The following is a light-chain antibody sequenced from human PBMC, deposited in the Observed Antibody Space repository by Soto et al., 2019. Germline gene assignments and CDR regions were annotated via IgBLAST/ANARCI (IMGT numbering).Light chain of an antibody. CDR1: SSDVGGYNY. V-gene: IGLV2-14*01. J-gene: IGLJ1*01. Sequence: QSVLTQPASVSGSPVQSITISCTGTSSDVGGYNYVSWYQQHPGKAPKLMIYDVSNRPSGVSNRFSGSKSGNTASLTISGLQAEDEADYYSSSYTSSSTLLYVFGTGTKVTVL. CDR3: SSYTSSSTLLYV. CDR2: DVS.